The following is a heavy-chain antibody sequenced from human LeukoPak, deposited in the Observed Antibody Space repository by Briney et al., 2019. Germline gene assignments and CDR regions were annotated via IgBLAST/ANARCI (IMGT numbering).Heavy chain of an antibody. V-gene: IGHV4-59*08. CDR2: IYYSGNT. CDR1: GGSISSYY. D-gene: IGHD4-17*01. CDR3: ARNDYAQRYNWFDP. Sequence: SETLSLTCTVSGGSISSYYWGWIRQPPGKGLEWIGYIYYSGNTNYNPSLKSRVTISVDTSKNQFSLKLSSVTAADTAVYYCARNDYAQRYNWFDPWGQGTLVTVSS. J-gene: IGHJ5*02.